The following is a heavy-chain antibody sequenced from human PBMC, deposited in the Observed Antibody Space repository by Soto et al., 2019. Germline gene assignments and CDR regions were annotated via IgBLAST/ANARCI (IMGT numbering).Heavy chain of an antibody. CDR1: GYTFTTYG. Sequence: QVQLVQSGGEVKKPGASVKVSCKTSGYTFTTYGIRWVRQAPGQGLEWVGWISAYSGKTHYAQKFQGKVTMTTDTSTNTAYLELRSLRSDDTAVYYCARDPYLGDHQYWGQGTLVNVSS. J-gene: IGHJ4*02. CDR2: ISAYSGKT. CDR3: ARDPYLGDHQY. V-gene: IGHV1-18*01. D-gene: IGHD2-21*02.